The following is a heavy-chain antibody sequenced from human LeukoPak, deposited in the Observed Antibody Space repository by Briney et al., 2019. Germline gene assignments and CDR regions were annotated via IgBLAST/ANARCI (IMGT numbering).Heavy chain of an antibody. CDR3: ARQESFFWSGYSNWFDP. D-gene: IGHD3-3*01. V-gene: IGHV4-59*08. CDR2: IYYSGST. Sequence: SETLSLTCTVSGGSISSYYWSWIRQPPGKGLEWIGYIYYSGSTNYNPSLKSRVTISVDTSKNQFSLKLSSVTAADTAVYYCARQESFFWSGYSNWFDPWGQGTLVTVSS. J-gene: IGHJ5*02. CDR1: GGSISSYY.